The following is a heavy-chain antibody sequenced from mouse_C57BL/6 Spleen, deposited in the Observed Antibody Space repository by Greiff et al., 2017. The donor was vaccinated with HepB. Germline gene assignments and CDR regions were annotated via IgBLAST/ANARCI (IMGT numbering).Heavy chain of an antibody. CDR1: GFSLTSYA. D-gene: IGHD2-3*01. CDR3: ARNNHDGYPGYFDY. V-gene: IGHV2-9-1*01. CDR2: IWTGGGT. J-gene: IGHJ2*01. Sequence: VQLVESGPGLVAPSQSLSITCTVSGFSLTSYAISWVRQPPGKGLEWLGVIWTGGGTNYNSALKSRLSISKDNSKSQVFLKMNSLQTDDTARYYCARNNHDGYPGYFDYWGQGTTLTVSS.